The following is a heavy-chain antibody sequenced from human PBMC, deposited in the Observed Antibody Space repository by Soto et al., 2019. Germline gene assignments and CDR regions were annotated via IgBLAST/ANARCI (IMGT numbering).Heavy chain of an antibody. CDR1: GDSVSSNSVT. Sequence: PSQTLSLTCAISGDSVSSNSVTWNWIRQSPSRGLEWLGRTYYSSTWHNEYAGSVTSRIAINPDTSKNQFSLHLNSVTPEDTAVYSCPRATHGAHWFDPWGQGTLVTVSS. V-gene: IGHV6-1*01. CDR2: TYYSSTWHN. J-gene: IGHJ5*02. D-gene: IGHD2-8*01. CDR3: PRATHGAHWFDP.